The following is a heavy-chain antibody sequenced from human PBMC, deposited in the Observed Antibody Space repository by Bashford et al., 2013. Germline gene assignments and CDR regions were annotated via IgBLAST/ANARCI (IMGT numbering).Heavy chain of an antibody. V-gene: IGHV3-15*01. CDR3: TTEGTMAAYCTSTSCY. J-gene: IGHJ4*02. CDR1: GFTFSNAW. Sequence: GGSLRLSCAASGFTFSNAWMNWVRQAPGKGLEWVGRIRSQTDGATTEYTAPVRGRFTISRDDSKNTLYLQMNSLKTEDTAVYYCTTEGTMAAYCTSTSCYWGQGTLVTVSS. CDR2: IRSQTDGATT. D-gene: IGHD2-2*01.